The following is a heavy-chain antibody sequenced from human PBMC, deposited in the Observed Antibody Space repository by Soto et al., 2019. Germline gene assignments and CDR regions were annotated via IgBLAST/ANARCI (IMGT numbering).Heavy chain of an antibody. Sequence: EVQLLESGGGVVQPGGSLRLSCAASGFTFSSYSMSWVRQAPGKGLEWVSIISGNSVTIEYADSAKGRFTISRDNSKNMLYLQMGSLRAEDTAVYYCETGIGNPSYFAYWGQGTLVTVSS. CDR2: ISGNSVTI. CDR1: GFTFSSYS. J-gene: IGHJ4*02. D-gene: IGHD1-1*01. V-gene: IGHV3-23*01. CDR3: ETGIGNPSYFAY.